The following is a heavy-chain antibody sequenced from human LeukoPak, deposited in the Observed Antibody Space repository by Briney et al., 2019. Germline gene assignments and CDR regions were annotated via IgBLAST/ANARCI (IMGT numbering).Heavy chain of an antibody. D-gene: IGHD3-22*01. CDR1: GGSISSSSYY. J-gene: IGHJ4*02. Sequence: PSETLSLTYTVSGGSISSSSYYWGWIRQPPGKGLEWIGSIYYSGSTYYNPSLKSRVTISVDTSKNQFSLKLSSVTAADTAVYYCASLITYYYDSSGQKDYWGQGTLVTVSS. CDR3: ASLITYYYDSSGQKDY. V-gene: IGHV4-39*01. CDR2: IYYSGST.